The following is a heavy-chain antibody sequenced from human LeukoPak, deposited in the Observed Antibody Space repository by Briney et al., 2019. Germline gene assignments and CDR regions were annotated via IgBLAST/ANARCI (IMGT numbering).Heavy chain of an antibody. D-gene: IGHD3-3*01. Sequence: PGGSLRLSCAASGFTFSSYGMHWARQAPGKGLEWVAVISYDGSNKYHADSVKGRFTISRDNSKNTLYLQMNSLRAEDTAVYYCAKDRAWLRFWEYYYYGMDVWGQGTTVTVSS. V-gene: IGHV3-30*18. CDR2: ISYDGSNK. J-gene: IGHJ6*02. CDR3: AKDRAWLRFWEYYYYGMDV. CDR1: GFTFSSYG.